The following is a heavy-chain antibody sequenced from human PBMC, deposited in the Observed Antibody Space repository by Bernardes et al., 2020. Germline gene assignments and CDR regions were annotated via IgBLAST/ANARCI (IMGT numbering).Heavy chain of an antibody. CDR1: GFISGFSRYS. CDR3: AKEGESGRYLYYFDY. J-gene: IGHJ4*02. V-gene: IGHV3-48*01. Sequence: GGSLRLSCAASGFISGFSRYSMNWVRQAPGKGLEWLSYISSGSDTIYYADSVKGRFTVSRDNAKNSLYLQMNSLRAEDTAVYYCAKEGESGRYLYYFDYWGQGSLVTVSS. D-gene: IGHD1-26*01. CDR2: ISSGSDTI.